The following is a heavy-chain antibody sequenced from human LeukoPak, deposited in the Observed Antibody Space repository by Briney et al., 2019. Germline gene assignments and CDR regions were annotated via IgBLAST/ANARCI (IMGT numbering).Heavy chain of an antibody. CDR3: AREGLPGPGPWNIGNFDN. CDR2: ISGSGRT. D-gene: IGHD1/OR15-1a*01. V-gene: IGHV4-61*09. CDR1: GGSIRSGSGAYRAHEIFY. Sequence: PSETLSLTCSVSGGSIRSGSGAYRAHEIFYWSWIRQSAGKGLEWIGHISGSGRTNFNPSLQSRVTMSLDTSKNQFSLKVTSVIAADTAVYYCAREGLPGPGPWNIGNFDNWGQGILVTVSS. J-gene: IGHJ4*02.